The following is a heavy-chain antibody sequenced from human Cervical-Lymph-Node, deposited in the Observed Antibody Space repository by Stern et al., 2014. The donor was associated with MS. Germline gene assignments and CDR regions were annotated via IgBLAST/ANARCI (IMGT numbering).Heavy chain of an antibody. V-gene: IGHV3-48*01. CDR3: ARELRVIEY. CDR2: ISTSGSTI. J-gene: IGHJ4*02. Sequence: EMQLVESGGGLVQPGGSLRLSCAASGFTFSSYSMIWVRQAPGKGLEWVSYISTSGSTIYYADSVKGRFTISRDNAKNSLYLQLNGLRAEDTAVYHCARELRVIEYWGQGTLVTVSS. D-gene: IGHD2-8*01. CDR1: GFTFSSYS.